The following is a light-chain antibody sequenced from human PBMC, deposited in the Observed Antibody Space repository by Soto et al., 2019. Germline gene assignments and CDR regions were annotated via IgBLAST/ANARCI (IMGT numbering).Light chain of an antibody. J-gene: IGKJ1*01. V-gene: IGKV1-5*01. CDR1: QTINNW. Sequence: IQMNQSPSTLSASIRDRVTITCPASQTINNWLAWYQQKPGKAPNLLVYHASNLETGVPSRFSGSAFGTEFTLTISSLQPDDFATYYCQHYNSYPWTFGQGTKVDIK. CDR2: HAS. CDR3: QHYNSYPWT.